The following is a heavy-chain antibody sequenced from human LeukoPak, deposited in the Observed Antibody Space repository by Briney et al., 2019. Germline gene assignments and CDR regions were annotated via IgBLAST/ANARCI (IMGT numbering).Heavy chain of an antibody. V-gene: IGHV3-7*03. D-gene: IGHD6-19*01. CDR2: ISQDGSGK. Sequence: GGSLRLSCGASGFTFSNYWMSWVRQAPGKGLEWVINISQDGSGKNYADSVEGRFTISRDNSKNTLYLQVSSLRAEDTAVYYCAKAPSRAGNGWYQIDYWGQGTLVTVSS. J-gene: IGHJ4*02. CDR1: GFTFSNYW. CDR3: AKAPSRAGNGWYQIDY.